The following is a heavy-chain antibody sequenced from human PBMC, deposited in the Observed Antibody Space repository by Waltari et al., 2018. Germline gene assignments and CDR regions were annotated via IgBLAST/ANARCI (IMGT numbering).Heavy chain of an antibody. V-gene: IGHV3-23*01. J-gene: IGHJ4*02. D-gene: IGHD3-16*01. CDR2: IGGSDT. CDR3: TTAPGGIPNFDY. Sequence: EVQLLESGGGLVQPGGSLRLSCAASGFTFSSYAMSWVRQAPGEGLEWVAGIGGSDTYYADSVKGRFTISRDNSKNTLYLQMNSLTAEDTAVYYCTTAPGGIPNFDYWGQGTLVTVSS. CDR1: GFTFSSYA.